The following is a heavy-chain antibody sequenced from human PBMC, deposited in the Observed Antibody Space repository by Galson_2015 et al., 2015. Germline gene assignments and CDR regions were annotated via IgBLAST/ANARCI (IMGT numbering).Heavy chain of an antibody. CDR1: GGTFSSYA. V-gene: IGHV1-69*06. D-gene: IGHD2-21*01. CDR3: AREMGEHIERFFVY. J-gene: IGHJ4*02. CDR2: IIPIFGTA. Sequence: SVKVSCKASGGTFSSYAISWVRQAPGQGLEWMGGIIPIFGTANYAQRFQGRVTITADKSTSTVYMELNRLRSEDTAVYYCAREMGEHIERFFVYWGQGTLVTVSS.